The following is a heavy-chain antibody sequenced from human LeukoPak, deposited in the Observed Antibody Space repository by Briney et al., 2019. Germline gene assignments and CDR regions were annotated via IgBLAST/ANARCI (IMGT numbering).Heavy chain of an antibody. J-gene: IGHJ4*02. CDR3: ARGVRYYDYVWGSYRAPFDY. D-gene: IGHD3-16*02. V-gene: IGHV4-34*01. Sequence: PSETLSLTCAVYGGSFSGYYWSWIRQPPGKGLEWIGEINHSGSTNYNPSLKSRVTISVDTSKNQFSLKLSSVTAADTAVYYCARGVRYYDYVWGSYRAPFDYWGQGALVTVSS. CDR1: GGSFSGYY. CDR2: INHSGST.